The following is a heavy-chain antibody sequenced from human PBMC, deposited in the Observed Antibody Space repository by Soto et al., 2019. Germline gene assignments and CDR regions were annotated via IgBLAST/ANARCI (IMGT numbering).Heavy chain of an antibody. CDR3: ARAFYCSSTSCPPENYFDY. D-gene: IGHD2-2*01. Sequence: QVQLVQSGAEVKKPGASVKVSCKASGYTFTSYYMHWVRQAPGQGLEWMGIINPSGGSTSYAQKFQGRVTMTRDTSTSTVYMELSSLRSEDTAVYYCARAFYCSSTSCPPENYFDYWGQGTLVTVSS. V-gene: IGHV1-46*03. CDR1: GYTFTSYY. J-gene: IGHJ4*02. CDR2: INPSGGST.